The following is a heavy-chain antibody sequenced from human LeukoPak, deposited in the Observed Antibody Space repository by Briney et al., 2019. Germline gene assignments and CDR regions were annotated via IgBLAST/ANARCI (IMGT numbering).Heavy chain of an antibody. CDR1: GGTFSSYA. V-gene: IGHV1-69*01. D-gene: IGHD3-10*01. CDR3: ARSHYYGSGSILYYFPY. CDR2: FIPIIGTP. J-gene: IGHJ4*02. Sequence: SSVKVSCKASGGTFSSYAISWVRQAPGQGLEWVAGFIPIIGTPNYAQKFQGRVTITADESTSTAYMELSSLRSEDTAVYYCARSHYYGSGSILYYFPYWGQGTLVTVSS.